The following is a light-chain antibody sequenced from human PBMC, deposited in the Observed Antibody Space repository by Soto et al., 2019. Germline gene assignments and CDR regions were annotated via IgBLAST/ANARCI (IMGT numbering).Light chain of an antibody. CDR3: QACDRSLSV. CDR2: GNS. CDR1: SSNIGAGYD. Sequence: QSVLTQPPSVSGAPGQRVTISCTGSSSNIGAGYDVHWYQQLPGTAPKLLIYGNSNRPSGVPDRFSGSKSGTSASLAITGLEAEGDDYYYSQACDRSLSVFGTGTKVTVL. J-gene: IGLJ1*01. V-gene: IGLV1-40*01.